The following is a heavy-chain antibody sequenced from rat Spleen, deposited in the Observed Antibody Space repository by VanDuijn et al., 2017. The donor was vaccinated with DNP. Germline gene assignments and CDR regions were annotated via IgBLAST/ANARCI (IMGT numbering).Heavy chain of an antibody. CDR3: AKVLGGYNYFDY. Sequence: EVQLVETGGGLVQPGRSLKLSCVASGFTFSSYWMYWIRQAPGKGLEWFASINPYGCSTYFPDFVKGRFTISRDNAENTVYLQMNSLRSEDTATYYCAKVLGGYNYFDYWGQGVMVTVSS. CDR2: INPYGCST. J-gene: IGHJ2*01. CDR1: GFTFSSYW. V-gene: IGHV5-58*01. D-gene: IGHD1-11*01.